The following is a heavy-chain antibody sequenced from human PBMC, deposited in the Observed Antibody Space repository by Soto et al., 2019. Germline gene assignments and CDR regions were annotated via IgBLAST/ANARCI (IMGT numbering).Heavy chain of an antibody. CDR1: GFTFTSYS. V-gene: IGHV3-21*01. CDR2: ISSSSSYI. Sequence: GGSLRLSCAASGFTFTSYSMNWVRQAPGKGLEWVSSISSSSSYIYYADSVKGRFTISRDNAKNSLYLQMNSLRAEDTAVYFCARDQPGYSYGYGLGYWGQGTLVTVSS. CDR3: ARDQPGYSYGYGLGY. D-gene: IGHD5-18*01. J-gene: IGHJ4*02.